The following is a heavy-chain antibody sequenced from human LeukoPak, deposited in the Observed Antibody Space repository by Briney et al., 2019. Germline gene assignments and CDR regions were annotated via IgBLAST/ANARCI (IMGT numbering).Heavy chain of an antibody. CDR3: AKDPCVLPKNYLDY. CDR2: ISGSGGST. D-gene: IGHD2-2*01. Sequence: GGSLRLSCAASGFTFSSYAMSWVRQAPGKGLEWVSAISGSGGSTYYADSVKGRFTISRDNSKNTLYLQMNSLRAEDTAVYYCAKDPCVLPKNYLDYWGQGTLVTVPS. CDR1: GFTFSSYA. V-gene: IGHV3-23*01. J-gene: IGHJ4*02.